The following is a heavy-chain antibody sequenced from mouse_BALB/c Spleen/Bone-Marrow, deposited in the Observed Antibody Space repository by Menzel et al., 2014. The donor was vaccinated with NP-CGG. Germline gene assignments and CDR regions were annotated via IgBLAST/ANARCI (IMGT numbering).Heavy chain of an antibody. D-gene: IGHD2-2*01. CDR3: ARQRGYGYAMDY. CDR1: GFAFSGFA. CDR2: ISSGGINT. Sequence: EVKLVESGGGLVKPGGSLKLSCAASGFAFSGFAMSWVRQTPEKRLEWVAYISSGGINTYYPDRVKGRFTISRDNAKNTLYLQMNSLKAEDTAMYYCARQRGYGYAMDYWGQGTSGTGSS. J-gene: IGHJ4*01. V-gene: IGHV5-12-1*01.